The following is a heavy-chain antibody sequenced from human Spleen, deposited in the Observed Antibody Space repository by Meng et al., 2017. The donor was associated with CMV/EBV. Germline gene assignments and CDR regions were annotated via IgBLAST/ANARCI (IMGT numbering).Heavy chain of an antibody. CDR2: IYYSGST. Sequence: GSLRLSCTVSGGSISSYYWSWIRQPPGKGLEWIGYIYYSGSTNYNPSLKSRVTMSVDTSKNQFSLKLSSVTAADTAVYYCAREDGSGSYDYWGQGTLVTVSS. J-gene: IGHJ4*02. D-gene: IGHD3-10*01. CDR3: AREDGSGSYDY. CDR1: GGSISSYY. V-gene: IGHV4-59*01.